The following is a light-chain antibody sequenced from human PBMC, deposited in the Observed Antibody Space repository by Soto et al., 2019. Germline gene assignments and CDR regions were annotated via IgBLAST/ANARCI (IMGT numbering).Light chain of an antibody. Sequence: QSALTQPASVSGSPGQSITISCTGTSSDVGSYNLVSWYQQHPGKAPKLMIYEDNKRPSGVSNRFSGSKSGNTASLTISGLQAEDEAHYYCCPYAPISTVVFGGGTKLTVL. V-gene: IGLV2-23*01. CDR3: CPYAPISTVV. CDR1: SSDVGSYNL. CDR2: EDN. J-gene: IGLJ3*02.